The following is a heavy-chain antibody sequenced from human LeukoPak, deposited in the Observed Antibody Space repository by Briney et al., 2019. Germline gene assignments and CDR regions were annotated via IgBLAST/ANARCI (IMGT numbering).Heavy chain of an antibody. D-gene: IGHD5-18*01. J-gene: IGHJ4*02. CDR3: AKRIQSAMATGY. Sequence: GGSLRLSCAASGFTFSNSALSWVRQAPGKGLEWVSDISGSGGSTYYADSVKGRFTISRDNSKNTLYLQMNSLRAEDTAVHYCAKRIQSAMATGYWGQGTLVTVSS. CDR1: GFTFSNSA. CDR2: ISGSGGST. V-gene: IGHV3-23*01.